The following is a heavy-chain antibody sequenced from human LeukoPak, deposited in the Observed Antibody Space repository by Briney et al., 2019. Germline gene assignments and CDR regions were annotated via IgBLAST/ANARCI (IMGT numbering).Heavy chain of an antibody. CDR3: ARDPGSSAFDL. Sequence: GGSLRLSCAASGFSFSFYWMSWVRHTPENGLEFVGNIDRDGGVRNYMDSLKGRCTISRDNGKKSLYLENNSLRADHTAVYYCARDPGSSAFDLWGRGALVTVSS. V-gene: IGHV3-7*01. J-gene: IGHJ4*02. CDR2: IDRDGGVR. CDR1: GFSFSFYW. D-gene: IGHD1-14*01.